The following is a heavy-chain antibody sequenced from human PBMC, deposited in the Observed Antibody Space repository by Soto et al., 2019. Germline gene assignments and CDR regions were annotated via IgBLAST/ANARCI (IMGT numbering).Heavy chain of an antibody. CDR1: GFTFSSYS. V-gene: IGHV3-21*01. J-gene: IGHJ6*02. CDR3: ARGSHVDTAMADRSSGMDV. D-gene: IGHD5-18*01. CDR2: ISSSSSYI. Sequence: EVQLVESGGGLVKPGGSLRLSCAASGFTFSSYSMNWVRQAPGKGLEWVSSISSSSSYIYYADSVKGRFTISRDNAKNSLYLQMNSLRAEDTAVYYCARGSHVDTAMADRSSGMDVWGQGTTVTVSS.